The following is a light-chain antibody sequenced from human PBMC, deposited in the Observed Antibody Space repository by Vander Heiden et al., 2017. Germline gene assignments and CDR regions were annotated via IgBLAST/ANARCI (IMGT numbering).Light chain of an antibody. CDR1: QSVINN. J-gene: IGKJ4*01. CDR2: AAS. Sequence: EIVMTQSPATLSVSPGERATLSCRASQSVINNLAWYQHKPGQAPRLLIYAASTRDTGIPARFSGSGCGTEFTLTISSLQSEDFALYYCQQHKNWPPLTFGGGTKVEIK. CDR3: QQHKNWPPLT. V-gene: IGKV3-15*01.